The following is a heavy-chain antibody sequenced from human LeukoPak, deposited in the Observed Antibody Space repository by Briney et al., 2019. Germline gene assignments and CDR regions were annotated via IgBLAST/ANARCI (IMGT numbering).Heavy chain of an antibody. J-gene: IGHJ5*02. V-gene: IGHV4-39*07. CDR2: INHSGST. D-gene: IGHD6-13*01. CDR3: ARGGFEEQQLDTNWFDP. CDR1: GGSISSSSYY. Sequence: SETLSLTCTVSGGSISSSSYYWGWIRQPPGKGLEWIGEINHSGSTNYNPSLKSRVTISVGTSKNQFSLKLSSVTAADTAVYYCARGGFEEQQLDTNWFDPWGQGTLVTVSS.